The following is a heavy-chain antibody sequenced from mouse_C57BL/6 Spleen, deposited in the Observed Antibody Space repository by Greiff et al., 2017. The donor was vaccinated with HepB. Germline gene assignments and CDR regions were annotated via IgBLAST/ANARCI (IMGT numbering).Heavy chain of an antibody. CDR2: IDPSDSET. D-gene: IGHD1-1*01. CDR3: ARSPIDYGSSYYAMDY. V-gene: IGHV1-52*01. J-gene: IGHJ4*01. CDR1: GYTFTSYW. Sequence: QVQLKQPGAELVRPGSSVKLSCKASGYTFTSYWMHWVKQRPIQGLEWIGNIDPSDSETHYNQKFKDKATLTVDKSSSTAYMQLSSLTSEDSAVYYCARSPIDYGSSYYAMDYWGQGTSVTVSS.